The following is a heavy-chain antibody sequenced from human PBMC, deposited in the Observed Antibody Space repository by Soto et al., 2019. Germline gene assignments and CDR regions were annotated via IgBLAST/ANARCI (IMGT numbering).Heavy chain of an antibody. CDR2: IKSKTYGGTT. D-gene: IGHD3-10*01. CDR3: ARAPRGWDNILFFDY. Sequence: PGGSLRLSCTPSGFTFGDFAMSWFRQAPGKGLEWVGFIKSKTYGGTTEYAASVRGRFTISRDDSKSIAYLQMNSLETEDTAVFYCARAPRGWDNILFFDYWGQGALVTVS. CDR1: GFTFGDFA. J-gene: IGHJ4*02. V-gene: IGHV3-49*03.